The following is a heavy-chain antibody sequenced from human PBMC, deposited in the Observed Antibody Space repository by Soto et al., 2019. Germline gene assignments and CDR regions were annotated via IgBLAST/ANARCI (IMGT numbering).Heavy chain of an antibody. CDR3: AHVIAARYYYYGMDV. Sequence: QITLKESGPTLVKPTQTLTLTCTFSGFSLSTSGVGVGWIRQPPGNALEWLALIYWDDDKRYRPSLKSRLTITKDTSKNKGVLTMTNMDPVDTATYYCAHVIAARYYYYGMDVWGQGTTITVS. CDR2: IYWDDDK. CDR1: GFSLSTSGVG. J-gene: IGHJ6*02. V-gene: IGHV2-5*02. D-gene: IGHD6-6*01.